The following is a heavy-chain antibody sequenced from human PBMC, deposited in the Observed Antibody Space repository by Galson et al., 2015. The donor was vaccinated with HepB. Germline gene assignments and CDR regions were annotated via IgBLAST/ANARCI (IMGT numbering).Heavy chain of an antibody. Sequence: LRLSCAASGFTFSNYAMSWVRQAPGKGLEWVSAISSSGGATYYADSVKGRFTISRDNSKNTLYLQMNSLRVEDTAVYYCARDSHYYDASGYFDYWGQGTLVTVSS. CDR3: ARDSHYYDASGYFDY. V-gene: IGHV3-23*01. D-gene: IGHD3-22*01. CDR1: GFTFSNYA. CDR2: ISSSGGAT. J-gene: IGHJ4*02.